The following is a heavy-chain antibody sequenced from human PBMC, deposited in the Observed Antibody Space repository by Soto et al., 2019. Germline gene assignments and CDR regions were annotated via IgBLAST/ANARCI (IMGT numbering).Heavy chain of an antibody. CDR1: GGTFSSYT. CDR2: IILILCIA. Sequence: SVKVSCKASGGTFSSYTISWVRQAPGQGLEWMGRIILILCIANYAQKFQGRVTITADKSTSTAYMELSSLRSEDTAVYYCARSNVDTAMVMLDWWGQGTLVTVSS. D-gene: IGHD5-18*01. V-gene: IGHV1-69*02. J-gene: IGHJ4*02. CDR3: ARSNVDTAMVMLDW.